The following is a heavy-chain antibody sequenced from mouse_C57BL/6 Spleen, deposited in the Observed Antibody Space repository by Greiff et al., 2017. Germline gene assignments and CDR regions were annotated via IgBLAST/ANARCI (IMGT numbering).Heavy chain of an antibody. CDR3: AAYYSNPAWFAY. D-gene: IGHD2-5*01. CDR1: GYTFTSYW. CDR2: INPSSGYT. J-gene: IGHJ3*01. Sequence: QVQLQQSGAELAKPGASVKLSCKASGYTFTSYWMHWVKQRPGQDLEWIGYINPSSGYTKYNQKFKDKATLTADKSSSTAYMQLSSLTYEDSAVYYCAAYYSNPAWFAYWGQGTLVTVSA. V-gene: IGHV1-7*01.